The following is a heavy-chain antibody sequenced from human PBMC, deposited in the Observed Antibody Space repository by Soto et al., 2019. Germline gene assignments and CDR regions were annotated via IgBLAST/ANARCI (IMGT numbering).Heavy chain of an antibody. CDR2: IKQDGSEK. D-gene: IGHD1-1*01. CDR3: ARDQFLERRGFEYYYGMDV. Sequence: HPGGSLRLSCAASGFTFSSYWMSWVRQAPGKGLEWVANIKQDGSEKYYVDSVKGRFTISRDNAKNSLYLQMNSLRAEDTAVYYCARDQFLERRGFEYYYGMDVWGQGTTVTVSS. J-gene: IGHJ6*02. V-gene: IGHV3-7*05. CDR1: GFTFSSYW.